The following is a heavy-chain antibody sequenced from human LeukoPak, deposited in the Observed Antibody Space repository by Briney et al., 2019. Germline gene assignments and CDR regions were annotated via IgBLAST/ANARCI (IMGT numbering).Heavy chain of an antibody. Sequence: GGSLRLSCAASGFSFTDSCMSWVRQPPGKGLEGVVNIKPDGTEKYYVDSLKSRFTVSRENAKNSLYLQMSSLRAEDTAVYYCARVRYGNYFDYWGQGTLVTVSS. J-gene: IGHJ4*02. CDR3: ARVRYGNYFDY. CDR2: IKPDGTEK. CDR1: GFSFTDSC. D-gene: IGHD3-16*02. V-gene: IGHV3-7*04.